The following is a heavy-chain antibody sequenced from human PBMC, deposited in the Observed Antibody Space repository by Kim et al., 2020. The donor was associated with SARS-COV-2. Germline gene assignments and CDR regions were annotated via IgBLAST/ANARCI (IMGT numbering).Heavy chain of an antibody. CDR3: ARQAYDFWTGYGDS. J-gene: IGHJ4*02. D-gene: IGHD3-3*01. V-gene: IGHV4-39*01. Sequence: PSLKSRITISVDTSKNQFSLGLTSVNAADTAVYYCARQAYDFWTGYGDSWGQGTLVTVSS.